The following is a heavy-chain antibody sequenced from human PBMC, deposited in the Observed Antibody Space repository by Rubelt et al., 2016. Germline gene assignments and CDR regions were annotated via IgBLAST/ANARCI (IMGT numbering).Heavy chain of an antibody. CDR3: ARGLGLGYSSSWFNWFDP. CDR2: LNVGNGNT. J-gene: IGHJ5*02. D-gene: IGHD6-13*01. Sequence: QVQLVQSGAGGKKPGPSVRVSCKASGYTFISMLMIWVRRAPGQSLGGVGWLNVGNGNTNYSQKFQGRVTITRDTSASTAYRGLSSLRSEDTAVYYCARGLGLGYSSSWFNWFDPWGQGTLVTVSS. CDR1: GYTFISML. V-gene: IGHV1-3*01.